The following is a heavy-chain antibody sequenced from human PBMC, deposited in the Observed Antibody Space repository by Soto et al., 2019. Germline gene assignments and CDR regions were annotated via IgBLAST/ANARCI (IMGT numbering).Heavy chain of an antibody. V-gene: IGHV4-4*07. CDR3: ARGSSGWNYDWFDP. D-gene: IGHD1-7*01. CDR2: IYTSGST. Sequence: KTSETLSLTCTVSGGSISSYYWSWIRQPAGKGLEWIGRIYTSGSTNYNPSLKSRVTMSVDTSKNQFSLKLSSVTAADTAVYYCARGSSGWNYDWFDPWGQGTLVTVS. CDR1: GGSISSYY. J-gene: IGHJ5*02.